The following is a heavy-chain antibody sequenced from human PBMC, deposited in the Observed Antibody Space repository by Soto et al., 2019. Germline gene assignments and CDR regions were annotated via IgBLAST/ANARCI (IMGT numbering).Heavy chain of an antibody. V-gene: IGHV3-33*01. CDR2: IWYDGSNK. CDR1: GFTFSSYG. D-gene: IGHD2-15*01. Sequence: GGSLRLSCAASGFTFSSYGMHWVRQAPGKGLEWVAVIWYDGSNKYYADSVKGRFTISRDNSKNTLYLQMNSLRAEDTAVYYCARVGVAATPRWFDPWGQGTLVTVSS. J-gene: IGHJ5*02. CDR3: ARVGVAATPRWFDP.